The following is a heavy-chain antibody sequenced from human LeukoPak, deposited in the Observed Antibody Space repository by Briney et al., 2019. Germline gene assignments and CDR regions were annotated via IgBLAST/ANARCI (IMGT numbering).Heavy chain of an antibody. V-gene: IGHV1-69*13. CDR1: GGTFSSYA. CDR2: IIPIFGTA. CDR3: ARRGRAVAGSFDY. D-gene: IGHD6-19*01. Sequence: AASVKVSCKASGGTFSSYAISWVRQAPGQGLEWMGGIIPIFGTANYAQKFQGRVTITAEESTSTAYMELSSLRSEDTAVYYCARRGRAVAGSFDYWGQGTLVTVSS. J-gene: IGHJ4*02.